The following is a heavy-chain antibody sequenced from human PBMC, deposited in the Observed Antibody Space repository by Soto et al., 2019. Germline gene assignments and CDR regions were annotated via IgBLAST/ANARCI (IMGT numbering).Heavy chain of an antibody. CDR2: IYYSGST. Sequence: SETLSLTCTVSGGSISSSSYYWGWIRQPPGKGLEWIGSIYYSGSTYYNPSLKSRVTISVDTSKNQFSLKLSSVTAADTAVYYCARHRPGGDIVVVVAARRGFDYWGQGTLVTVPQ. J-gene: IGHJ4*02. CDR1: GGSISSSSYY. V-gene: IGHV4-39*01. D-gene: IGHD2-15*01. CDR3: ARHRPGGDIVVVVAARRGFDY.